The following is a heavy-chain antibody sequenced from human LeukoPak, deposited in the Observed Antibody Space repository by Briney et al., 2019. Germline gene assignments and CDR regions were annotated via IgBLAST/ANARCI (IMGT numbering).Heavy chain of an antibody. J-gene: IGHJ3*02. V-gene: IGHV3-23*01. CDR1: GFIFREYA. CDR3: ARDPNGDYIGAFDN. D-gene: IGHD4-17*01. CDR2: ITASDYTT. Sequence: GGSLRLSSVASGFIFREYAMTWVRQAPGKGLEWVSSITASDYTTYADSVKGRLTISRDNSKDTLYLQMDSLRGDDTALYHCARDPNGDYIGAFDNWGQGTMVTVSS.